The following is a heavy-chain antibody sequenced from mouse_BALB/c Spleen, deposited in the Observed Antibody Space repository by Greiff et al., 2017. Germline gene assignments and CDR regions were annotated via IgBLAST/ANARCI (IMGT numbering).Heavy chain of an antibody. D-gene: IGHD2-2*01. J-gene: IGHJ3*01. CDR3: ARPYGYDEAWFAY. Sequence: VQLQQSGPELVKPGASVRISCKASGYTFTSYYIHWVKQRPGQGLEWIGWIYPGNVNTKYNEKFKGKATLTADKSSSTAYMQLSSLTSEDSAVYFCARPYGYDEAWFAYWGQGTLVTVSA. V-gene: IGHV1S56*01. CDR2: IYPGNVNT. CDR1: GYTFTSYY.